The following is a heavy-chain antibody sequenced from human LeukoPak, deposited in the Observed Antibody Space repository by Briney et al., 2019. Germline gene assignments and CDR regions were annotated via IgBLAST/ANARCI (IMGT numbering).Heavy chain of an antibody. CDR3: ASGLEKSMIVGPSFDY. CDR2: ISSSSSSYI. V-gene: IGHV3-21*01. D-gene: IGHD3-22*01. Sequence: GGSLRLSCAASGFTFSSYSMNWVRQAPGKGLEWVSSISSSSSSYIYYADSVKGRFTISRGNAKNSLYLQMNSLRAEDTAVYYCASGLEKSMIVGPSFDYWGQGTLVTVSS. J-gene: IGHJ4*02. CDR1: GFTFSSYS.